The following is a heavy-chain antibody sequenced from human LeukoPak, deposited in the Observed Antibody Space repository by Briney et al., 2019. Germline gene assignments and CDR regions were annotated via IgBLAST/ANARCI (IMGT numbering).Heavy chain of an antibody. Sequence: GRSLRLSCAASGFTFSSYGMHWVRQAPGKGLEWVAVIWYDGSDKYYADSVKGRFTISRDNSKNTLYLQMNSLRAEDTAVYYWARDLFRYGAYYYDSSGNWFDPWGQGTLVTVSS. J-gene: IGHJ5*02. D-gene: IGHD3-22*01. V-gene: IGHV3-33*01. CDR1: GFTFSSYG. CDR3: ARDLFRYGAYYYDSSGNWFDP. CDR2: IWYDGSDK.